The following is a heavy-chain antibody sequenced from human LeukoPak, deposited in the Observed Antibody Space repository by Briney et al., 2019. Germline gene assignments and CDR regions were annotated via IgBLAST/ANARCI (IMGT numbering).Heavy chain of an antibody. CDR2: ISGSGGST. D-gene: IGHD4-11*01. V-gene: IGHV3-23*01. J-gene: IGHJ4*02. CDR1: GFAFSSYA. Sequence: GGSLRLSCAASGFAFSSYAMSWVRQAPGKGLEWVSAISGSGGSTYYADSVKGRFTISRDNSKNTLYLQMNSLRAEDTAVYYCAREGYSQYSNYALDYWGQGTLVTVSS. CDR3: AREGYSQYSNYALDY.